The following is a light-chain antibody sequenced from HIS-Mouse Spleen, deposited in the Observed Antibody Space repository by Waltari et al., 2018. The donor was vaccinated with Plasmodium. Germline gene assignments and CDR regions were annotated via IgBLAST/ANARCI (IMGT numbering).Light chain of an antibody. CDR3: QQNYNTWT. V-gene: IGKV1-39*01. J-gene: IGKJ1*01. Sequence: DIQMTHSPSSLSASVGDRVTITCRASQSISSYLNSYQQKPGKAPKLLIYAASSLQSGVPSRFSGSGSGTDFTLTISSLQPEDFATYYCQQNYNTWTFGQGTKVEIK. CDR1: QSISSY. CDR2: AAS.